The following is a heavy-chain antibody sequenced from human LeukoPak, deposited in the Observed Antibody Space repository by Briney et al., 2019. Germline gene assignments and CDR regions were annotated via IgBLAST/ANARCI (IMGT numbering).Heavy chain of an antibody. CDR1: GYTFTSYD. Sequence: GASVKVSCKASGYTFTSYDINWVRQATGQGLEWMGWMNPDSGNSGYAQTFQGRVTITRNTSISTAYMELSSLRSEDTAVYYCARGLRVRGVIVLHYYYYYMGVWGKGTTVTISS. D-gene: IGHD3-10*01. J-gene: IGHJ6*03. CDR3: ARGLRVRGVIVLHYYYYYMGV. V-gene: IGHV1-8*03. CDR2: MNPDSGNS.